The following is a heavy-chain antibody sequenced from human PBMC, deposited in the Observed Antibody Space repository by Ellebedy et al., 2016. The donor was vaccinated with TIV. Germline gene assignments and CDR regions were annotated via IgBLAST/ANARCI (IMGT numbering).Heavy chain of an antibody. J-gene: IGHJ6*02. CDR1: GFTFDDYA. V-gene: IGHV3-43D*03. CDR2: ISWDGGST. CDR3: AKVAAPLLWFGQKQYYYYGMDV. Sequence: GGSLRLXXAASGFTFDDYAMHWVRQAPGKGLEWVSLISWDGGSTYYADSVKGRFTISRDNSKNSLYLQMNSLRAEDTALYYCAKVAAPLLWFGQKQYYYYGMDVWGQGTTVTVSS. D-gene: IGHD3-10*01.